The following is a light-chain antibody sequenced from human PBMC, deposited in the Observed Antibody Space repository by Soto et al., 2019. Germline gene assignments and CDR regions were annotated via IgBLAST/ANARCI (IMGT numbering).Light chain of an antibody. J-gene: IGKJ1*01. Sequence: DIVLTQSPATLSLSPGQRATLSCRASQSFSNSLAWYQQKPGRSPRLLISGASSRATGIPDRFSGSGSGTDFTLTISRLEPEDFAVYYCQQYGSSPPAFGQGTKVDIK. V-gene: IGKV3-20*01. CDR1: QSFSNS. CDR3: QQYGSSPPA. CDR2: GAS.